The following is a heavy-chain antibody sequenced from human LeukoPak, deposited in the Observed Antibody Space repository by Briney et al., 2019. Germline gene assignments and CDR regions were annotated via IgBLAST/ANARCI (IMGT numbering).Heavy chain of an antibody. V-gene: IGHV3-23*01. CDR1: GFTFSSYG. Sequence: PGGSLRLSCAASGFTFSSYGMSWVRQAPGKGLEWVSAISGSGGSTYYADSVKGRFTISRDNSKNSLYLQMNSLRAEDTAVYYCARERSATLTRDYWGQGTLVTVSS. CDR2: ISGSGGST. D-gene: IGHD1-26*01. J-gene: IGHJ4*02. CDR3: ARERSATLTRDY.